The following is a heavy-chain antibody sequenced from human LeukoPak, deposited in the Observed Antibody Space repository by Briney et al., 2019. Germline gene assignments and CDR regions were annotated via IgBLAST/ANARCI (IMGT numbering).Heavy chain of an antibody. J-gene: IGHJ4*02. Sequence: GGSLRLSCEVSGFTFKNYWMSWVRQAPGKGLEWVANIKPDGSDSYYADSVKGRFSLSRDNTKTSMYRQMNSLRAEDTAGYYCARDVRSGLNYFVFADYWGQGALVTVSS. CDR1: GFTFKNYW. CDR2: IKPDGSDS. D-gene: IGHD3-10*02. V-gene: IGHV3-7*01. CDR3: ARDVRSGLNYFVFADY.